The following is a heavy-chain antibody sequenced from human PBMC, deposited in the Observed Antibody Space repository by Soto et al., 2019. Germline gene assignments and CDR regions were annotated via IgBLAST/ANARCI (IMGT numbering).Heavy chain of an antibody. CDR1: GGSFSGYY. CDR3: ARLTFRSSTPTY. V-gene: IGHV4-34*01. J-gene: IGHJ4*02. CDR2: INHSGST. Sequence: PSETLSLTCAVYGGSFSGYYWSWIRQPPGKGLEWIGEINHSGSTNYNPSPKSRVTISVDTSKNQFSLKLSSVTAADTAVYYCARLTFRSSTPTYWGQGTLVTVSS. D-gene: IGHD1-26*01.